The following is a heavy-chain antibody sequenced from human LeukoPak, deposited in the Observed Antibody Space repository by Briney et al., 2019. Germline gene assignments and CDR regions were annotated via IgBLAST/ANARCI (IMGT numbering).Heavy chain of an antibody. D-gene: IGHD3-22*01. CDR2: INPNSGGT. CDR1: GYTFTSYD. CDR3: ARDSSGYYLLLGWFDP. V-gene: IGHV1-2*02. J-gene: IGHJ5*02. Sequence: GASVKVSCKASGYTFTSYDINWVRQATGQGLEWMGWINPNSGGTNYAQKFQGRVTMTRDTSISTAYMELSSLRSEDTAVYYCARDSSGYYLLLGWFDPWGQGTLVTVSS.